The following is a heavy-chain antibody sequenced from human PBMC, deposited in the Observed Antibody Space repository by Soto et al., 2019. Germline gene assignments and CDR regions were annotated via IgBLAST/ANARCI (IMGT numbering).Heavy chain of an antibody. CDR3: ARRIAAAGTLSYFDY. Sequence: ASVKVSCKASGGTFSSYAISWARQAPGQGLEWMGGIIPIFGTANYAQKFQGRVTITADESTSTAYMELSSLGSEDTAVYYCARRIAAAGTLSYFDYWGQGPLIAVSS. J-gene: IGHJ4*02. D-gene: IGHD6-13*01. CDR2: IIPIFGTA. V-gene: IGHV1-69*13. CDR1: GGTFSSYA.